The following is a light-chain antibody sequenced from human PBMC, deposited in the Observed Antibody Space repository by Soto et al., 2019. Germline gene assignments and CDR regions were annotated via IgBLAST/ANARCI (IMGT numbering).Light chain of an antibody. CDR3: QQYYSYPIT. CDR1: QSIDSW. V-gene: IGKV1-5*01. CDR2: DVA. J-gene: IGKJ4*01. Sequence: DIQMTQSPSTLSASVGDRVTITCRASQSIDSWLAWYQQRPGRAPKLLIYDVANLETGGPSRFSGSGSETQFTLTISSLQPDDFAIYYCQQYYSYPITFGGGTKVEIK.